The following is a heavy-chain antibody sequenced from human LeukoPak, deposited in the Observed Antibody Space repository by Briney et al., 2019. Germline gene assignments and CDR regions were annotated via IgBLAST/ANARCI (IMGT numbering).Heavy chain of an antibody. CDR3: AKQSYARSLGE. D-gene: IGHD3-16*01. CDR2: TNSGGTNT. CDR1: GFPFSDFS. Sequence: PGGSLRFSCATSGFPFSDFSMTWVRQAPGKGLEWISTTNSGGTNTYYAESVKGRFTISRDNSKNALYLQVSSLRVEDTAIYYCAKQSYARSLGEGGPGTLVTVSS. V-gene: IGHV3-23*01. J-gene: IGHJ4*02.